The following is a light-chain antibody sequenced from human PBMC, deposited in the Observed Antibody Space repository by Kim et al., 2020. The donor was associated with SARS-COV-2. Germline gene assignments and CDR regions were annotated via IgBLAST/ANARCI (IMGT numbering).Light chain of an antibody. CDR2: GAS. J-gene: IGKJ5*01. CDR3: QQYKSCPIT. V-gene: IGKV3-15*01. Sequence: EVVLTQSPATLSLSPGERATLSCRASQSVSSNLAWYQQKPGQAPRLLIYGASNRATGIPARFSGSGSGKEFTLTISSLQSDDFVVYYCQQYKSCPITFGQGTRLEIK. CDR1: QSVSSN.